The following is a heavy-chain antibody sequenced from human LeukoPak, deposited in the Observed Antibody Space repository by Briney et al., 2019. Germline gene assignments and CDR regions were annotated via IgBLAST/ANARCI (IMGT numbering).Heavy chain of an antibody. J-gene: IGHJ4*02. Sequence: GASVKVSCKASGYTFTSYYMHWVRQAPGQGLEWMGIINPSGGSTSYAQKFQGRVTMTRDTSTSTVYMELSSLRSEDTAVYHCARPLRRDDLFDYWGQGTLVTVSS. CDR3: ARPLRRDDLFDY. D-gene: IGHD5-24*01. CDR2: INPSGGST. V-gene: IGHV1-46*01. CDR1: GYTFTSYY.